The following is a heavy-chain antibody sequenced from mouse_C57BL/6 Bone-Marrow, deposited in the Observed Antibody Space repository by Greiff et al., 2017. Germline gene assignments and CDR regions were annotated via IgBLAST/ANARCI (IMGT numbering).Heavy chain of an antibody. CDR2: ISYDGSN. D-gene: IGHD1-1*01. J-gene: IGHJ3*01. CDR3: ARDYGSRGWCAY. Sequence: EVKLQESGPGLVKPSQSLSLTCSVTGYSITSGYYWNWIRQFPGNKLEWMGYISYDGSNNYNPSLKNRISITRDTSKNQFFLKLNSVTTEDTATYYCARDYGSRGWCAYWGQGTLVTVSA. CDR1: GYSITSGYY. V-gene: IGHV3-6*01.